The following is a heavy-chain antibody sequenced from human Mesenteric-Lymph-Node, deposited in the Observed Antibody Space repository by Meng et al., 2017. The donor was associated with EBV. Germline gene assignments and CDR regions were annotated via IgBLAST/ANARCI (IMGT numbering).Heavy chain of an antibody. V-gene: IGHV1-18*01. CDR2: ISGYNANT. CDR1: GYTFTSYG. J-gene: IGHJ4*02. CDR3: ARDRWYSRNYGSHFDF. Sequence: QLVQSGAEVKKPGASVKVSCKTSGYTFTSYGISWVRQAPGQGLEWMGWISGYNANTDYAQTLQGRVTMTTDTSTNTTSMELRSLISDDTAVYYCARDRWYSRNYGSHFDFWGQGTLVTVSS. D-gene: IGHD1-14*01.